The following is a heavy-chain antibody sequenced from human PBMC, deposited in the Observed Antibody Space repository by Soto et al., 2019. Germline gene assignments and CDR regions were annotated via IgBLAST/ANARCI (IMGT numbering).Heavy chain of an antibody. CDR2: IGTAGDT. Sequence: GGSLRLSCAASGFTFSSYDMHWVRQATGKGLEWVSAIGTAGDTYYPGSVKGRFTISRENAKNSLYLQMNSLRAEDTAVYYCARALPLYYYDGNAFDIWGQGTMVTVSS. D-gene: IGHD3-22*01. CDR1: GFTFSSYD. J-gene: IGHJ3*02. CDR3: ARALPLYYYDGNAFDI. V-gene: IGHV3-13*01.